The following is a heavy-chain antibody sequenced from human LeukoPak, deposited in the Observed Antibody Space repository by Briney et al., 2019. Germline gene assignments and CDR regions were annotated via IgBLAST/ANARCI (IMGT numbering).Heavy chain of an antibody. J-gene: IGHJ4*02. CDR1: GFPFTSYS. CDR3: ARVLNSYDSSGYYFSF. Sequence: GGSLRLSCAASGFPFTSYSINWVRQAPGKGLEWVSSISSSSSYIYYADSVKGRFTISRDNAKNSLYLQMNSLRAEDTAVYDCARVLNSYDSSGYYFSFWGQGTLVTVSS. V-gene: IGHV3-21*01. CDR2: ISSSSSYI. D-gene: IGHD3-22*01.